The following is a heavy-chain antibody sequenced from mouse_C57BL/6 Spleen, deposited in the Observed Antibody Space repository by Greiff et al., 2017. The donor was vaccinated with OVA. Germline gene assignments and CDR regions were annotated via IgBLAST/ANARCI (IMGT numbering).Heavy chain of an antibody. Sequence: QVQLQQPGAELVKPGASVKMSCKASGYTFTSYWITWVRQRPGQGLEWIGDIYPGSGSTNYNEKVKSKATLTVDKSSSTAYMQLSSLTSEDSAVYYCARMGFAYWGQGTLVTVSA. V-gene: IGHV1-55*01. J-gene: IGHJ3*01. CDR2: IYPGSGST. CDR3: ARMGFAY. CDR1: GYTFTSYW.